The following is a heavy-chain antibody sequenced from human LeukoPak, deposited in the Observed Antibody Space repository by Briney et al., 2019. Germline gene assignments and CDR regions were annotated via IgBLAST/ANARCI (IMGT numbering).Heavy chain of an antibody. CDR1: GFTFSTYW. Sequence: PGGSLRLSCAASGFTFSTYWMHWVRQAPGKGLVWVSHINSDGRNTTHADSVTGRFTLSRDNAKNTLYLQMNSLRAEDTAVYYCARVLAQQQGYWGQGTLVTVSS. D-gene: IGHD6-13*01. CDR3: ARVLAQQQGY. J-gene: IGHJ4*02. CDR2: INSDGRNT. V-gene: IGHV3-74*01.